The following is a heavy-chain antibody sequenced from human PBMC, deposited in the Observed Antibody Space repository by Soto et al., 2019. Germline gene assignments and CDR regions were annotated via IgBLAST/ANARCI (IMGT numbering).Heavy chain of an antibody. CDR2: IYPGDHET. CDR1: GYTFSNFW. V-gene: IGHV5-51*01. Sequence: GESLKISCQSSGYTFSNFWIGWVRQLPGKGLEWMGIIYPGDHETRYSPSFQGQVTISADKSISTAYLQWSSLKASDTAMYYCARHGAAIRPYSYGMDVWGQGTTVTVSS. CDR3: ARHGAAIRPYSYGMDV. J-gene: IGHJ6*02. D-gene: IGHD2-2*01.